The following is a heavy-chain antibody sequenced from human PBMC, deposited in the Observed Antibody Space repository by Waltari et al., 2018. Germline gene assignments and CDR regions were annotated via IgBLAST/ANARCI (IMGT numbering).Heavy chain of an antibody. CDR3: ARESGYYYGSGSFLGGLDY. V-gene: IGHV4-61*02. CDR2: IYTSGST. Sequence: QVQLQESGPGLVKPSQTLSLTCTVSGGSISSGLYYWSWIRLPAGRGLEWIGRIYTSGSTNYNPSLKSRVTISVDTSKNQFSLKLSSVTAADTAVYYCARESGYYYGSGSFLGGLDYWGQGTLVTVSS. CDR1: GGSISSGLYY. J-gene: IGHJ4*02. D-gene: IGHD3-10*01.